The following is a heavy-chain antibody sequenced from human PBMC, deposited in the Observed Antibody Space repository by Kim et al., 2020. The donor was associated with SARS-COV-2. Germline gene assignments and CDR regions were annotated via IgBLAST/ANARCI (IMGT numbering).Heavy chain of an antibody. CDR3: STVPPLVATSSFLFDT. J-gene: IGHJ5*02. Sequence: ASVKVSCNVSGYTLTELSMHWVRQAPGKGLEWMGGFDPEDGETIYAQKFQGRVTMTEDTSTDTAYMELSSLRSEDTAVYYFSTVPPLVATSSFLFDTWGQGTLVTVSA. CDR1: GYTLTELS. D-gene: IGHD1-26*01. CDR2: FDPEDGET. V-gene: IGHV1-24*01.